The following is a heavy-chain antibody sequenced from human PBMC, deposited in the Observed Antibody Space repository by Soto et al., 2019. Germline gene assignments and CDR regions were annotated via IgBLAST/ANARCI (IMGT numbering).Heavy chain of an antibody. CDR1: GGSISSYY. J-gene: IGHJ5*02. CDR2: IYYSGST. D-gene: IGHD6-13*01. Sequence: SETLSLTCTVSGGSISSYYWSWIRQPPGKGLEWIGYIYYSGSTNYNPSLKSRVTISVDTSKNQFSLKLSSVTAADTAVYYCAREGIAGEWWFDPWGQGTLVTVSS. V-gene: IGHV4-59*01. CDR3: AREGIAGEWWFDP.